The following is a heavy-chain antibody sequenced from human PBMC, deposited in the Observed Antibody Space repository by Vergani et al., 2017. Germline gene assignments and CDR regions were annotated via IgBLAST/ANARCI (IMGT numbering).Heavy chain of an antibody. CDR2: ISSSSSYT. J-gene: IGHJ4*02. V-gene: IGHV3-11*06. Sequence: QVQLVESGGGLVKPGGSLRLSCAASGFTFSDYYMSWIRQAPGKGLEWVSYISSSSSYTNYADSVKGRFTISRDNAKNSLYLQMNSLRAEDTAVYYCARAGPGAMTTVTTFDYWGQGTLVTVSS. D-gene: IGHD4-17*01. CDR1: GFTFSDYY. CDR3: ARAGPGAMTTVTTFDY.